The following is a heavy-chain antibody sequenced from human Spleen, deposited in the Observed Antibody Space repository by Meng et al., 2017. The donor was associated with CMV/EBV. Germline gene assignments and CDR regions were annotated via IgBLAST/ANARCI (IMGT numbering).Heavy chain of an antibody. Sequence: GFTFSSYAMSWVRQAPGKGLEWVSAISGSGGSTYYADSVKGRFTISRDNSKNTLYLQMNSLRAEDTAVYYCAKAYIVLMVYAKAFDIWGQGTMVTVSS. CDR3: AKAYIVLMVYAKAFDI. CDR1: GFTFSSYA. V-gene: IGHV3-23*01. CDR2: ISGSGGST. J-gene: IGHJ3*02. D-gene: IGHD2-8*01.